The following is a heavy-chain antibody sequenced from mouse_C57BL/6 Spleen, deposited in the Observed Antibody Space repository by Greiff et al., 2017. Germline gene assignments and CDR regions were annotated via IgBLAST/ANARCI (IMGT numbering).Heavy chain of an antibody. CDR2: IRSKSSNYAT. D-gene: IGHD1-1*01. CDR3: VREHYYGSTYYFDY. Sequence: EVHLVESGGGLVQPKGSLKLSCAASGFTFNTYAMHWVRQAPGKGLEWVARIRSKSSNYATYYADSVKDRFTISRDDSQSMLYLQMNNLTTEDTAMYYCVREHYYGSTYYFDYWGQGTTLTVSS. J-gene: IGHJ2*01. CDR1: GFTFNTYA. V-gene: IGHV10-3*01.